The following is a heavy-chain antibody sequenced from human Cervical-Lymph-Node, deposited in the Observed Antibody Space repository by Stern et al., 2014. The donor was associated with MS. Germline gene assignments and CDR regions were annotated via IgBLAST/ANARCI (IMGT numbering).Heavy chain of an antibody. D-gene: IGHD3-3*01. Sequence: VQLVESGGGLIQPGGSLRISCAASGFNVSSNYMSWVRQAPGKGLEWVSVIYSGGATYYADSVKGRFTISRDNSKNTLYLQMNSLRAEDTAVYYCARTTYYDFWSGYGMDVWGQGTTVTVSS. CDR1: GFNVSSNY. CDR3: ARTTYYDFWSGYGMDV. J-gene: IGHJ6*02. V-gene: IGHV3-53*01. CDR2: IYSGGAT.